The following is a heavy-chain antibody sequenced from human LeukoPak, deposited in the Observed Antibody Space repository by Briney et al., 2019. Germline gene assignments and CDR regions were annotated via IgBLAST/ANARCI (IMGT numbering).Heavy chain of an antibody. J-gene: IGHJ3*02. CDR3: ARGRVRGVSYN. CDR2: ISSSSYI. Sequence: PGGSLRLSCAASGFTFSSYSMNWVRQAPGKGLEWVSSISSSSYIYYADSVKGRFTISRDNAKNSLYLQMNSLRAEDTAVYYCARGRVRGVSYNWGQGTMVTVSS. CDR1: GFTFSSYS. D-gene: IGHD3-10*01. V-gene: IGHV3-21*01.